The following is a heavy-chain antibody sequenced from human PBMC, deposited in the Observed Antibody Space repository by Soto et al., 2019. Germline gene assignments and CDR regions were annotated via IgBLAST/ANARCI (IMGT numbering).Heavy chain of an antibody. CDR1: GFTFSRYW. CDR2: INTDGSST. J-gene: IGHJ4*02. CDR3: ARGGFYFDF. Sequence: GGSLRLSCAASGFTFSRYWMQWVRQAPGKGLVWVSHINTDGSSTKYADSVKGRFTVSRDNAKNTLYVQMNSLRAEDTAVYYCARGGFYFDFWGQGALVTVSS. V-gene: IGHV3-74*01.